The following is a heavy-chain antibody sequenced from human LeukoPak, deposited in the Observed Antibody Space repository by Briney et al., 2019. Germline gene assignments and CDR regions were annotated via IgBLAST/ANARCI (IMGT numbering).Heavy chain of an antibody. D-gene: IGHD5-18*01. CDR3: ATIKRGSIFGYFDF. CDR2: LFDSVNT. J-gene: IGHJ4*02. V-gene: IGHV4-59*11. Sequence: PSETLSLTCTVSGGSISSHYWSWIRQPPGKGLEWIAYLFDSVNTKDNPPLQSRLTLSADTSKNQFSLRLSSVTAADTAVYYCATIKRGSIFGYFDFWGQGIKVTVYS. CDR1: GGSISSHY.